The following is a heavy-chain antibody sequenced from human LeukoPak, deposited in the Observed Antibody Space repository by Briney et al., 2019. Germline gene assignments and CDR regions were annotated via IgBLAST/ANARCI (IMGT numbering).Heavy chain of an antibody. Sequence: GGSLRRSFAASGFTFSSDAMSWVRQAPWKRLKWVSSISDSGTGAYHADSVKGRFTISRVNSKNMLYLQMNSLRAEDTAVYYCAKDHGFYRSEWSPLFDYWGQGTLVTVSS. CDR1: GFTFSSDA. D-gene: IGHD6-19*01. V-gene: IGHV3-23*01. CDR2: ISDSGTGA. J-gene: IGHJ4*02. CDR3: AKDHGFYRSEWSPLFDY.